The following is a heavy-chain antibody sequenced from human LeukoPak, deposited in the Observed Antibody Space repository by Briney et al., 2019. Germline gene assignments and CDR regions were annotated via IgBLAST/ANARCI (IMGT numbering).Heavy chain of an antibody. V-gene: IGHV1-46*01. CDR3: AREDCTNGVCYPGANPPDY. J-gene: IGHJ4*02. Sequence: ASVKVSCKASGYTFTSYYMHWVRQAPGQGLEWMGIINPSGGSTSYAQKFQGRVTMTTDTSTSTAYMELRSLRSDDTAVYYCAREDCTNGVCYPGANPPDYWGQGTLVTVSS. D-gene: IGHD2-8*01. CDR2: INPSGGST. CDR1: GYTFTSYY.